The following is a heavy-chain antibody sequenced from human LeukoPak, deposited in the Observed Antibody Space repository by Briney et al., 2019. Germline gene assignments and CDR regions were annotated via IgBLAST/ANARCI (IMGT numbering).Heavy chain of an antibody. Sequence: SETLSLTCTVSSDSINNKIYYWGWIRQHPGQGLEWIGSIYYSGSTYYNPSLKSRVTISVDTSKNQFSLKLSSVTAADTAVYYCARHLSMQPPGDAFDIWGQGTMVTVSS. V-gene: IGHV4-39*01. D-gene: IGHD2/OR15-2a*01. J-gene: IGHJ3*02. CDR3: ARHLSMQPPGDAFDI. CDR2: IYYSGST. CDR1: SDSINNKIYY.